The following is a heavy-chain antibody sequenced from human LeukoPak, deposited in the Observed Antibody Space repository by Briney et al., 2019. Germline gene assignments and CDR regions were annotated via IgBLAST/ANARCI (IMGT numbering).Heavy chain of an antibody. J-gene: IGHJ5*02. CDR1: GFTFSSYG. CDR3: AKGSWFDP. V-gene: IGHV3-30*18. CDR2: ISYDGSNK. Sequence: PGRSLRLSCAASGFTFSSYGMPWVRQAPGKGLEWVAVISYDGSNKYYADSVKGRFTISRDNSKNTLYLQMNSLRAEDTAVYYCAKGSWFDPWGQGTLVTVSS.